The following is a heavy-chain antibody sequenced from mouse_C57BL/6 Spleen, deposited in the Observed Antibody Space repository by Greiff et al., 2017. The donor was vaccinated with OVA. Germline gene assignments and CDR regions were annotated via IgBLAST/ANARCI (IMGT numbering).Heavy chain of an antibody. CDR3: ARGAFGSSYPAWFAY. V-gene: IGHV1-55*01. CDR2: IYPGSGST. D-gene: IGHD1-1*01. Sequence: QVQLKQPGAELVKPGASVKMSCKASGYTFTSYWITWVKQRPGQGLEWIGDIYPGSGSTNYNEKFKSKATLTVDTSSSTAYMQLSSLTSEDSAVYYCARGAFGSSYPAWFAYWGQGTLVTVSA. J-gene: IGHJ3*01. CDR1: GYTFTSYW.